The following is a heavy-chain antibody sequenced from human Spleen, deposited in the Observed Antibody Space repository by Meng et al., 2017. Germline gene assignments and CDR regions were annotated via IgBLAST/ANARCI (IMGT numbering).Heavy chain of an antibody. J-gene: IGHJ5*02. V-gene: IGHV3-11*04. Sequence: YIADSVKGRFTISRDNAKNSLYLQMNSLRAEGTAVYYCARAGITMVRGVMAGWFDPWGQGTLVTVSS. CDR3: ARAGITMVRGVMAGWFDP. D-gene: IGHD3-10*01.